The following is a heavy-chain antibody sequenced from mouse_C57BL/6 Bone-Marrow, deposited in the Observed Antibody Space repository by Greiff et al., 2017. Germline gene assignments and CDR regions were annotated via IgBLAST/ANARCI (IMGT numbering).Heavy chain of an antibody. Sequence: EVKVEESGGGLVKPGGSLKLSCAASGFTFSSYTMSWVRQTPEKRLQWVAAISGGGGNTYYPDSVKGRFTISRDNDKNILYLQMRSLRSEDTALYYCSRQVTTVLATKYFDVWGTGTTVTVSS. J-gene: IGHJ1*03. D-gene: IGHD1-1*01. CDR1: GFTFSSYT. CDR2: ISGGGGNT. CDR3: SRQVTTVLATKYFDV. V-gene: IGHV5-9*01.